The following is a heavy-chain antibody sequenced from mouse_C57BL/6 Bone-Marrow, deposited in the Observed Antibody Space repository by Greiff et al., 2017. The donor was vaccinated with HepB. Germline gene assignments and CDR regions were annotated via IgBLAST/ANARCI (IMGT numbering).Heavy chain of an antibody. CDR1: GYTFPSYW. J-gene: IGHJ3*01. V-gene: IGHV1-50*01. D-gene: IGHD1-1*01. CDR2: IDPSDSYT. Sequence: QVQLQQPGAELVKPGASVKLSCKASGYTFPSYWMQWVKQRPGQGLEWIGEIDPSDSYTNYNQKFKGKATLTVDTSSSTAYMQLSSLTSEDSAVYYCARDGSSSAWFAYWGQGTLVTVSA. CDR3: ARDGSSSAWFAY.